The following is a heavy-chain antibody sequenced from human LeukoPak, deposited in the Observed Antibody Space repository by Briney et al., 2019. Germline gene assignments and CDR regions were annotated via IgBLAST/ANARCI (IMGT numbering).Heavy chain of an antibody. CDR3: ASWTSSSSNY. V-gene: IGHV3-7*01. Sequence: GESLRLSCAASGFTFITSWMSWLRQAPEKGLEWVAHIKLDGSEKYYVDSVKGRFTISRDNAKNSLSLQMNSVRAEDTAVYYCASWTSSSSNYWGQGTLVTVSS. J-gene: IGHJ4*02. D-gene: IGHD6-6*01. CDR1: GFTFITSW. CDR2: IKLDGSEK.